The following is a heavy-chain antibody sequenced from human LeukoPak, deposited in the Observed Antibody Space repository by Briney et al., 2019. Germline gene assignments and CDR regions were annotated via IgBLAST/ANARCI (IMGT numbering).Heavy chain of an antibody. Sequence: PGGSLRLSCTASGFTFSDQWMNWVRQAPGKGLEWVANIKQDGSEKYYVDSVKDRFTISRDNAKNSLYLQMNSLRAEDTAVYYCARGGRTGDYWGQGTLVTVSS. CDR2: IKQDGSEK. V-gene: IGHV3-7*01. CDR1: GFTFSDQW. CDR3: ARGGRTGDY. J-gene: IGHJ4*02. D-gene: IGHD1-14*01.